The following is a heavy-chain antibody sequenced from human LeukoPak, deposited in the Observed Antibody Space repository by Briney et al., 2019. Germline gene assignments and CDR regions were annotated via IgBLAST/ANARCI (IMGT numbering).Heavy chain of an antibody. J-gene: IGHJ6*02. CDR1: GFTFSVYY. D-gene: IGHD2-15*01. Sequence: PGGSLRLSCAASGFTFSVYYMSWIRDAPGKGLECVSFISSSSHTIYHADSVKGRFTVSRDNAKNSLYLPINNLRVEDTAVYYCARGALLAGMDVWGEGTTVTVSS. V-gene: IGHV3-11*01. CDR2: ISSSSHTI. CDR3: ARGALLAGMDV.